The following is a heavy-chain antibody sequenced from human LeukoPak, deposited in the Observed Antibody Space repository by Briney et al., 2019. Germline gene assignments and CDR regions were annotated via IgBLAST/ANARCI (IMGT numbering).Heavy chain of an antibody. CDR3: ARVKRYSYGSYFDY. CDR1: GGSISSYY. V-gene: IGHV4-59*01. D-gene: IGHD5-18*01. J-gene: IGHJ4*02. CDR2: IYYSGST. Sequence: SETLSLTCTVSGGSISSYYWSWIQQPPGKGLEWIGYIYYSGSTNYNPSLKSRVTISVDTSKNQFSLKLSSVTAADTAVYYCARVKRYSYGSYFDYWGQGTLVTVSS.